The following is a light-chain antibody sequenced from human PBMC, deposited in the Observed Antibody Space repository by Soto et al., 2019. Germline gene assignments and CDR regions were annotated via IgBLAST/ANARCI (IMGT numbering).Light chain of an antibody. CDR3: SSFTTNRLYV. CDR2: GVR. Sequence: QSALTQPPSVSGSPGQSIAIPCTGTGNDLGAYDYVSWYQQHPGKAPRLLIYGVRNRPPGISSRFSGFKSGLTASLTISGLQAEDEADYYCSSFTTNRLYVFGPGTKVTVL. CDR1: GNDLGAYDY. J-gene: IGLJ1*01. V-gene: IGLV2-14*01.